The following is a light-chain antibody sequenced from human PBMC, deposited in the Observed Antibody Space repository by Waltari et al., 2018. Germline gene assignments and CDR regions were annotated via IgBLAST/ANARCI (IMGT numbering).Light chain of an antibody. J-gene: IGKJ3*01. CDR3: QQAYSFPFT. CDR2: SAS. Sequence: DIQMTPSPSSVSASVGDRFTITCRASQGINNWLAWYQQKPGRAPKLLIYSASTLQSGVPSRFSGSGSGTEFTLTISSLQSEDFAVYYCQQAYSFPFTFGPGTKVDI. CDR1: QGINNW. V-gene: IGKV1-12*01.